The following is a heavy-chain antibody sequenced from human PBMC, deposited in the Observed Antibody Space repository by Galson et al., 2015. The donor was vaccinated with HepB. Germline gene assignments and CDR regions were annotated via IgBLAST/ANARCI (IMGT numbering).Heavy chain of an antibody. CDR2: IYPGDSDT. CDR1: GYSFSNYW. D-gene: IGHD2-2*01. Sequence: QSGAEVKKPGESLKISCKGSGYSFSNYWMGWVRQMPGKGLEWMGIIYPGDSDTRYSPSFQGQVTISADKSISTAYLQWSGLEASDTAIYYCARLLPGTSCYDYWGQGTLVTVSS. V-gene: IGHV5-51*03. J-gene: IGHJ4*02. CDR3: ARLLPGTSCYDY.